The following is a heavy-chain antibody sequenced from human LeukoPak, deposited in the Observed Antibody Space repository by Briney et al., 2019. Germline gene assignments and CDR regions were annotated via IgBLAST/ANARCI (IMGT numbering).Heavy chain of an antibody. Sequence: GASVKVSCKASGYTFTSYAMHWVRQAPGQRREWTGWINAGNGNTKYSQKFQGRVTITRDTSASTAYMALSSLRSEDTAVYYCARDNPLHCSGGSCYSKVFDYWGQGTLVTVSS. V-gene: IGHV1-3*01. D-gene: IGHD2-15*01. J-gene: IGHJ4*02. CDR2: INAGNGNT. CDR3: ARDNPLHCSGGSCYSKVFDY. CDR1: GYTFTSYA.